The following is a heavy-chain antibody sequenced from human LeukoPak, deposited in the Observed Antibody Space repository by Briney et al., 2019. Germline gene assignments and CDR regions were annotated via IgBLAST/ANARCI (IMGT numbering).Heavy chain of an antibody. V-gene: IGHV1-18*01. Sequence: ASVKVSCKASGYRLTNYGIHWVRQAPGQRLEWMGWINAYNGNTNYAHNLQGRVTMTTDTSTSTAYMELRSLRSDDTAVYYCARGYSGSRYFYSYYMDVWGKGTTVTVSS. D-gene: IGHD1-26*01. CDR2: INAYNGNT. J-gene: IGHJ6*03. CDR3: ARGYSGSRYFYSYYMDV. CDR1: GYRLTNYG.